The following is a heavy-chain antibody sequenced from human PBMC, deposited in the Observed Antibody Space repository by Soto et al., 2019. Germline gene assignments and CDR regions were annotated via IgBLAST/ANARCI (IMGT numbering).Heavy chain of an antibody. CDR1: GGTFSSYA. Sequence: QVQLVQSGAEVKKPGSSVKVSCKASGGTFSSYAISWVRQAPGQGLEWMGGIIPIFGTANYAQKFQGRVTITADESTSTAYMELSSLRSEDTAVYYCARAPRRDDVVVVITDWGYYYYGMDVWGQGTTVTVSS. D-gene: IGHD3-22*01. V-gene: IGHV1-69*12. CDR2: IIPIFGTA. CDR3: ARAPRRDDVVVVITDWGYYYYGMDV. J-gene: IGHJ6*02.